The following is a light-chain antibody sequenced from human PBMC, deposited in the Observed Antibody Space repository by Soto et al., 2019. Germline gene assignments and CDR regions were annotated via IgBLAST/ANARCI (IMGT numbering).Light chain of an antibody. V-gene: IGLV1-47*02. Sequence: QSVLTQPPSVSGTPGQRVTISCSGSSSNIGPNHVYWYQQLPGTAPKVLIYSNNQRPSGVPDRFSGSKSGTSASLAISGLRSEDEADYHCAAWDDSLSGPVFGGGTKLTVL. CDR2: SNN. CDR3: AAWDDSLSGPV. J-gene: IGLJ3*02. CDR1: SSNIGPNH.